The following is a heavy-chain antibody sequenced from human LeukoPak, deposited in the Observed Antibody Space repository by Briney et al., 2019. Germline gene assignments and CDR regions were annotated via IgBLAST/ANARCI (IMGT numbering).Heavy chain of an antibody. CDR2: IYTSGST. D-gene: IGHD6-13*01. CDR3: ARASAAGIYYYYYYMDV. Sequence: SETVSLTCTVSGGSIRSGGYYWSWIRQPAGKGLEWIGRIYTSGSTNYNPSLKSRVTISVDTSKNQFSLKLSSVTAADTAVYYCARASAAGIYYYYYYMDVWGKGTTVTISS. J-gene: IGHJ6*03. CDR1: GGSIRSGGYY. V-gene: IGHV4-61*02.